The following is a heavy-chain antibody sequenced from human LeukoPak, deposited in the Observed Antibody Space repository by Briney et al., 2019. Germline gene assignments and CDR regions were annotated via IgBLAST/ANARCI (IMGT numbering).Heavy chain of an antibody. CDR2: INPNSGGT. CDR1: GYTFTGYY. J-gene: IGHJ4*02. Sequence: GASVKVSCKASGYTFTGYYMHWVRQAPGQGLEWMGWINPNSGGTNYAQKLQGRVTMTRDTSISTAYMELSRLRSDDSAIYYCARDFWSGYYIDDYWGQGTLVTVSS. D-gene: IGHD3-3*01. V-gene: IGHV1-2*02. CDR3: ARDFWSGYYIDDY.